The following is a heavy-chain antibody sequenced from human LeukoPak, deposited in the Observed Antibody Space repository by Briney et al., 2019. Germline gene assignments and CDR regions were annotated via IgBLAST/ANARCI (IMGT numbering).Heavy chain of an antibody. J-gene: IGHJ5*02. V-gene: IGHV1-2*02. CDR1: GYSFTGYY. CDR3: ARGRFGEWDNWFDP. Sequence: ASVKVSCMASGYSFTGYYMHWVRQAPGQGLEWVAWINPNSGATNYAQKFQGRVTMTRDTSISTAYMELSGLTSDDTAVYFCARGRFGEWDNWFDPWGQGTLVTVSS. CDR2: INPNSGAT. D-gene: IGHD3-10*01.